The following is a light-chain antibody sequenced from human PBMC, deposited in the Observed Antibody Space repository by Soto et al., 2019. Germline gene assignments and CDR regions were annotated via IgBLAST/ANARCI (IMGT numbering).Light chain of an antibody. CDR3: CSYGGGRTPLG. V-gene: IGLV2-11*01. J-gene: IGLJ2*01. Sequence: QSALTQPRSVSGSPGQSVTISCTGSRSDVGGYKYVSWYQQFPGKAPKLIIYDVAKRPSGVPGRFSGSKSGNTASLTISGLQAEDDADYYCCSYGGGRTPLGFGGGTKLTVL. CDR1: RSDVGGYKY. CDR2: DVA.